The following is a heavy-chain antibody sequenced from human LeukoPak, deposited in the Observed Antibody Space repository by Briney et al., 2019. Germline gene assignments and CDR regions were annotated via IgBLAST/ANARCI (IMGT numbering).Heavy chain of an antibody. V-gene: IGHV1-2*02. CDR3: ARDFVSSRWFDP. D-gene: IGHD6-6*01. CDR1: GYTFTGYY. CDR2: INPNSGGT. J-gene: IGHJ5*02. Sequence: ASVKVSCKSSGYTFTGYYMHWMRQAPGQGLELVGWINPNSGGTNYAQKFQGRVTMTRDTSISTAYMELSRLRSDDTAVYYCARDFVSSRWFDPWGQGTLVTVSS.